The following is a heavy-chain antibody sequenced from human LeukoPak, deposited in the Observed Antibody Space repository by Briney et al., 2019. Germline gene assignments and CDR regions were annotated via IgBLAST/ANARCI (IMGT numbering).Heavy chain of an antibody. Sequence: PGGSLRLSCAASGFRFSSYSMNWVRQAPGKGLEWVSYISTSSSTIYYADSVRGRFTISRDNAKNSLYLQMNRLRVEDTADYFCARVSAMGDFDCWGQGTLVTVSS. CDR3: ARVSAMGDFDC. D-gene: IGHD1-26*01. CDR1: GFRFSSYS. V-gene: IGHV3-48*01. J-gene: IGHJ4*02. CDR2: ISTSSSTI.